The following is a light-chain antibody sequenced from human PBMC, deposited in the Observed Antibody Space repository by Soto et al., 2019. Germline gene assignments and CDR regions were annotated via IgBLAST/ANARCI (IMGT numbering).Light chain of an antibody. Sequence: DIQMTQSPSYLSASIGDRVTLTCRSSQSIGNYLNWYQQKPGKAPSLLIHSASTRQNGVPSRFSGSGSGTEFTFTISRLQPDDVATYYCQASYTSPLTFGQGTRLEVK. CDR3: QASYTSPLT. V-gene: IGKV1-39*01. J-gene: IGKJ5*01. CDR1: QSIGNY. CDR2: SAS.